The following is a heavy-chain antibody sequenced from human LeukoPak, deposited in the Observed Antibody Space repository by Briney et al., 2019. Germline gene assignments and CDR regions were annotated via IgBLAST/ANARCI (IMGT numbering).Heavy chain of an antibody. CDR2: ISHSGST. V-gene: IGHV4-38-2*02. J-gene: IGHJ4*02. D-gene: IGHD5-24*01. Sequence: RASETLSLTCTVSGSSISSSYFGAWIRQPPGKGLEWIATISHSGSTYYNPSLKSRVTISADTSQNQHSLRLNSVTVADTAVYYCARVNTVMATFDYWGQGTPVTVFS. CDR3: ARVNTVMATFDY. CDR1: GSSISSSYF.